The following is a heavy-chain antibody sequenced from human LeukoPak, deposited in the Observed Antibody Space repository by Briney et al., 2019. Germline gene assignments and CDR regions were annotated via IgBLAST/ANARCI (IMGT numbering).Heavy chain of an antibody. CDR1: GFTFGSYG. J-gene: IGHJ4*02. V-gene: IGHV3-30*18. Sequence: GGTLRLSCAASGFTFGSYGMHWVRQAPGKGLEWVAVISYDGSNKYYADSVKGRFTISRDNSKNTLYLQMNSLRAEDTAVYYCAKGLTDLDYWGQGTLVTVSS. CDR2: ISYDGSNK. D-gene: IGHD3-16*01. CDR3: AKGLTDLDY.